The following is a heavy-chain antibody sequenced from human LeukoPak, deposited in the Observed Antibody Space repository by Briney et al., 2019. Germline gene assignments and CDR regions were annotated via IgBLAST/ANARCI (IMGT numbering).Heavy chain of an antibody. D-gene: IGHD3-22*01. CDR2: IYPGDSDT. Sequence: GESLKISCKGSGYSFISYWIGWVRQMPGKGLEWMGIIYPGDSDTRYSPSFQGQVTISADKSISTAYLQWSSLKASDTAMYYCARPASGYYDSSGSSPFDYWGQGTLVTVSS. CDR1: GYSFISYW. J-gene: IGHJ4*02. V-gene: IGHV5-51*01. CDR3: ARPASGYYDSSGSSPFDY.